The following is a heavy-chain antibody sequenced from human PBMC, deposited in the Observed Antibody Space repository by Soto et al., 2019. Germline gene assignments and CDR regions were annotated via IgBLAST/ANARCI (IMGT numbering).Heavy chain of an antibody. J-gene: IGHJ4*02. CDR1: GFTFSRYG. CDR2: ISYDGNNK. V-gene: IGHV3-30*18. Sequence: SLRLSCAASGFTFSRYGMHWVRQAPGKGLEWVAVISYDGNNKYYGDSVKGRFIISRDNSKNMLFLQMKSLRPEDTAIYYCAKPVFSGNSTSDFWGKGTLVTVSS. CDR3: AKPVFSGNSTSDF. D-gene: IGHD3-9*01.